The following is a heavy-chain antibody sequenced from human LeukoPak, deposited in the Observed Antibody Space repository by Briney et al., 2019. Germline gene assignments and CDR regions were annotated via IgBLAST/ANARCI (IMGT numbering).Heavy chain of an antibody. CDR2: VRGKANNYAT. CDR3: TRHGDSSGYFWVFDP. CDR1: GFTFSGSA. Sequence: GGSLKLSCAASGFTFSGSAMHWVRQASGKGPEWVGRVRGKANNYATAYAASVKGRFTISRDDSKNTAYLQMNSLKTEDTAVYYCTRHGDSSGYFWVFDPWGQGTLVTVSS. J-gene: IGHJ5*02. D-gene: IGHD3-22*01. V-gene: IGHV3-73*01.